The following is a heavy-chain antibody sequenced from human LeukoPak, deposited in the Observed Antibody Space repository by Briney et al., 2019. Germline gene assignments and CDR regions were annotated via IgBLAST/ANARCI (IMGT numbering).Heavy chain of an antibody. CDR2: IYTSGST. D-gene: IGHD1-14*01. CDR1: GGSISSGSYY. J-gene: IGHJ4*02. Sequence: KASETQSLTCTVSGGSISSGSYYWSWIRQPAGKGLEWIGRIYTSGSTNYNPSLKSRVTISVDTSKNQFSLKLSSVTAADTAVYYCARRNNLGPNDYWGQGTLVTVSS. V-gene: IGHV4-61*02. CDR3: ARRNNLGPNDY.